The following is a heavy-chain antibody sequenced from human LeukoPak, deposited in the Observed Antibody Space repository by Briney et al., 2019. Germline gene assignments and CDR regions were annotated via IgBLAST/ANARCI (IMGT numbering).Heavy chain of an antibody. CDR1: GFTFSDYY. Sequence: PGGSLRLSCAASGFTFSDYYMSWIRQAPGKGLEWVSYISSSSSYTNYADSVKGRFTISRDNAKNSLYPQMNSLRAEDTAVYYCARDRGYNYGHFDYWGQGTLVTVSS. J-gene: IGHJ4*02. CDR3: ARDRGYNYGHFDY. D-gene: IGHD5-18*01. V-gene: IGHV3-11*06. CDR2: ISSSSSYT.